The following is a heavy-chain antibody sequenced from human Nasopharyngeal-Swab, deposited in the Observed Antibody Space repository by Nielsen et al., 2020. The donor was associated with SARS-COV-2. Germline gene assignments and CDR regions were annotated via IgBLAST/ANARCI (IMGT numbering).Heavy chain of an antibody. V-gene: IGHV1-69*10. CDR2: IIAVLGRV. CDR1: GGTFSNYG. CDR3: ATGRRPHTSPPDGFDM. Sequence: SVNVSCKASGGTFSNYGINWVRQATAQGLEWMGGIIAVLGRVNYAQRFQGRVTIIADKSTSTVYMEFTSLKSEDTAVYYCATGRRPHTSPPDGFDMWGQGTMVTVSS. J-gene: IGHJ3*02.